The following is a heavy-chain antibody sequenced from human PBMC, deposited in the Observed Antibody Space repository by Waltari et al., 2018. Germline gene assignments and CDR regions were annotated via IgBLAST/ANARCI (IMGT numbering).Heavy chain of an antibody. Sequence: EVQLVESGGNLVQPGGSLRLSCVASGFTFSNYYMMWVRQAPGKGLEWVANINGDGSAKNYMDSVKGRFTISRDNSKNTLYLQMNSLRAEDTAVYYCARTGIAAAGYFDYWGQGTLVTVSS. CDR3: ARTGIAAAGYFDY. CDR2: INGDGSAK. D-gene: IGHD6-13*01. CDR1: GFTFSNYY. V-gene: IGHV3-7*01. J-gene: IGHJ4*02.